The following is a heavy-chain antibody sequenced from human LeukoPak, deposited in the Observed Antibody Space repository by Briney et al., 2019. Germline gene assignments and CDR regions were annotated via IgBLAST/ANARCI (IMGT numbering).Heavy chain of an antibody. V-gene: IGHV1-8*03. CDR3: ARQGRSYDFWSGYYTRDYYYYYMDV. D-gene: IGHD3-3*01. J-gene: IGHJ6*03. CDR1: GGTFSSYA. CDR2: MNPNSGNT. Sequence: VASVKVSCKASGGTFSSYAISWVRQAPGQGLEWMGWMNPNSGNTGYAQKFQGRVTITRNTSISTAYMELSSLRSEDTAVYYCARQGRSYDFWSGYYTRDYYYYYMDVWGKGTTVTVSS.